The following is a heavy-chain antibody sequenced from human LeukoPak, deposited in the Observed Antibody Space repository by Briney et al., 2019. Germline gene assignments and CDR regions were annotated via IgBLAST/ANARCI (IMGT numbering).Heavy chain of an antibody. CDR2: ISSTGSYI. D-gene: IGHD3-3*01. V-gene: IGHV3-21*01. CDR1: GFTFSRHT. CDR3: ARAERLLEWLLDS. J-gene: IGHJ4*02. Sequence: GGSLRLSCAASGFTFSRHTMNWVRQAPGKGLEWVSSISSTGSYIYYAEPLKGRFTVSRDNAKNYVYLQMNSLRVDDTAVYYCARAERLLEWLLDSWGQGTLVTVSS.